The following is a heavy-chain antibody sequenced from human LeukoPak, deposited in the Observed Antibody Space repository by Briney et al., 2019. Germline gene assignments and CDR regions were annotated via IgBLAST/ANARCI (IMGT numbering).Heavy chain of an antibody. V-gene: IGHV4-59*01. D-gene: IGHD3/OR15-3a*01. J-gene: IGHJ4*02. Sequence: SETLSLTCTVSGGSISTYYWSWIRQPPGKGLKWIGFIYYIGSTNYNPSLRSRATISVDTSKNQFSLKVSYVTAADTAVYYCARGGTGYYNFDYWGQGTLVTVSS. CDR2: IYYIGST. CDR3: ARGGTGYYNFDY. CDR1: GGSISTYY.